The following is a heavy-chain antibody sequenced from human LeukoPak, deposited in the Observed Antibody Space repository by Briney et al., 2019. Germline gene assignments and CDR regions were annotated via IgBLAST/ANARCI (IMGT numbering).Heavy chain of an antibody. V-gene: IGHV3-21*01. CDR3: ARGKYSSSWYWYY. CDR2: ISSSSSYI. D-gene: IGHD6-13*01. CDR1: GFTFSSYS. Sequence: PGGSLRLSCAASGFTFSSYSMNWVRQAPGKGLEWVSSISSSSSYIYYADSVKGRFTISRGNAKNSLYLQRNSLRAEDTAVYYCARGKYSSSWYWYYWGQGTLVTVSS. J-gene: IGHJ4*02.